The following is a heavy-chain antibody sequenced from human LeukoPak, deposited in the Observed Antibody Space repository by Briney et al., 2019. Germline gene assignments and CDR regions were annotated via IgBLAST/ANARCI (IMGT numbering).Heavy chain of an antibody. V-gene: IGHV4-30-2*01. CDR1: GGSISSGGYY. CDR2: INHSGST. J-gene: IGHJ4*02. CDR3: ARVPVSGATHKTPFYYFDY. Sequence: NTSQTLSLTCTVSGGSISSGGYYWSWIRQPPGKGLEWIGEINHSGSTNYNPSLKSRVTISVDTSKNQFSLKLSSVTAADTAVYYCARVPVSGATHKTPFYYFDYWGQGTLVTVSS. D-gene: IGHD1-26*01.